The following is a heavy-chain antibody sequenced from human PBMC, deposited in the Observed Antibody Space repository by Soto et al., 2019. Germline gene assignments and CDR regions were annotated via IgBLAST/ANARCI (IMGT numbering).Heavy chain of an antibody. J-gene: IGHJ4*02. Sequence: QVQLQESGPGLVKPSETLSLTCTVSGDSISSYYWSWIRQSPGKGLEWIGYIFYNGITTYNPSLKSRVTISLDTSNNLFSLNLTSVTAADTAVYSCARGPALLLVGLIDNWGQGTLVTVS. CDR3: ARGPALLLVGLIDN. V-gene: IGHV4-59*01. CDR1: GDSISSYY. CDR2: IFYNGIT. D-gene: IGHD2-15*01.